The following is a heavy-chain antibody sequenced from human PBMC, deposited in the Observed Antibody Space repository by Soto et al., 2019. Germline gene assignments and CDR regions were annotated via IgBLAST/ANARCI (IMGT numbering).Heavy chain of an antibody. CDR3: ARELASSGWDYYYYYGMDV. Sequence: SETLSLTCAVSGGSISSSNWWSWVRQPPGKGLEWIGEIYHSGSTNYNPSLKSRVTISVDKSKNQFSLKLSSVTAADTAVYYCARELASSGWDYYYYYGMDVWGQGTTGTVSS. CDR1: GGSISSSNW. J-gene: IGHJ6*02. V-gene: IGHV4-4*02. CDR2: IYHSGST. D-gene: IGHD6-19*01.